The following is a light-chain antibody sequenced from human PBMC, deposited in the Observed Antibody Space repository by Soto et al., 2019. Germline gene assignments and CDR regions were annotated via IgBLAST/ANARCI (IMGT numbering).Light chain of an antibody. CDR3: QQYYSNPELT. J-gene: IGKJ4*01. CDR2: WAS. V-gene: IGKV4-1*01. Sequence: IVMTQSPDSLAVSLGERATINCKSSQSLFYTSNNKNYLAWFQQKPGQPPRLLVYWASTRESGVPDRFSGSGSGKDFTLTISSLQSEDVAVYYCQQYYSNPELTFGGGTKVEIK. CDR1: QSLFYTSNNKNY.